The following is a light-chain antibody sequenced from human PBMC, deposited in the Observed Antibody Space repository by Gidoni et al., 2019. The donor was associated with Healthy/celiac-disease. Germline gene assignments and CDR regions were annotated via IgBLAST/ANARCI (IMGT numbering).Light chain of an antibody. V-gene: IGLV1-36*01. CDR2: YDD. CDR1: SSNIGNNA. Sequence: QSVLTQQPSVSEAPRQRVTISCSGSSSNIGNNAVNWYQQLPGKAPKLLIYYDDLLPSGVSDRFSGSKSGTSASLAISGLQSEDEADYYCAAWDDRLNGPVFGGGTKLTVL. J-gene: IGLJ2*01. CDR3: AAWDDRLNGPV.